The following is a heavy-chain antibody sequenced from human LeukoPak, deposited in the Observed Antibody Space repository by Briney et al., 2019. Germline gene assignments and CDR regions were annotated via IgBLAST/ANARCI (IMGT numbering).Heavy chain of an antibody. CDR1: GFTFSSYA. CDR3: ARDMAYHSSGLDY. Sequence: GRSLRLSCAASGFTFSSYAMHWIRQAPGKGLEWVAVISYDGSNKYYADSVKGRFTISRDNAKNSLYLQMNSLRAEDTAVYYCARDMAYHSSGLDYWGQGTLVTVSS. V-gene: IGHV3-30-3*01. D-gene: IGHD6-19*01. CDR2: ISYDGSNK. J-gene: IGHJ4*02.